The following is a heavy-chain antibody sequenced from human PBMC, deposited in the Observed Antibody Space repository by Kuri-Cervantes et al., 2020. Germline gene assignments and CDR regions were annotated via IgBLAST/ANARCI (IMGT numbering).Heavy chain of an antibody. V-gene: IGHV4-34*01. CDR3: ARARSPRPYYAAGTYYINYYMDV. Sequence: SETLSLTCAVYGGSFSGYYWSCIRQPPGKGLEWIGKINHSGSTKYNPSLRSRVTISVNTYKNQFSLKLSHTTAADTAVYYCARARSPRPYYAAGTYYINYYMDVWGKGTTVTVSS. J-gene: IGHJ6*03. CDR2: INHSGST. D-gene: IGHD3-10*01. CDR1: GGSFSGYY.